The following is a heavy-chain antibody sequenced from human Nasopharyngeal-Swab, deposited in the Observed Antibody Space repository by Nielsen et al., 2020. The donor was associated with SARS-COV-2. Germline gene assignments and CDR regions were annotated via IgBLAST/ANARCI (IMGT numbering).Heavy chain of an antibody. CDR2: ISGSGSST. CDR1: GFTFSSYA. CDR3: AKDRNTMIVVVITGQGAFDI. V-gene: IGHV3-23*01. J-gene: IGHJ3*02. D-gene: IGHD3-22*01. Sequence: GGSLRLSCAASGFTFSSYAMSWVRQAPGKGLVCVSAISGSGSSTYYADSAKGRFTIYRDNSKNTLYLQMNSLRAEDTAVYYCAKDRNTMIVVVITGQGAFDIWGQGTMVTVSS.